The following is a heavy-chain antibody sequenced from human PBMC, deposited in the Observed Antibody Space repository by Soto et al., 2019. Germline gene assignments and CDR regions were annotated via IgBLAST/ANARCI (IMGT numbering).Heavy chain of an antibody. CDR2: ISSSSSTI. CDR3: ARALEVGYDSSPGY. D-gene: IGHD3-22*01. CDR1: GFTFSSYS. V-gene: IGHV3-48*02. Sequence: SGGSLRLSCAASGFTFSSYSMNWVRQAPGKGLEWVSYISSSSSTIYYADSVKGRFTISRDNAKNSLYLQMNSLRDEDTAVYYCARALEVGYDSSPGYWGQGTLVTVSS. J-gene: IGHJ4*02.